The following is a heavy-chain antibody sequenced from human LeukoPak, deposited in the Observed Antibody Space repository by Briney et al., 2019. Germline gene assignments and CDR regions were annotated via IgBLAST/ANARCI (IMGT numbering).Heavy chain of an antibody. CDR1: AFTVSSNY. V-gene: IGHV3-21*01. Sequence: PGGSLRLSCAASAFTVSSNYMSWVRQAPGKGLEWVSSISSSSSYIYYADSVKGRFTISRDNAKNSLYLQMNSLRAEDTAVYYCARDSTGDYWGQGTLVTVSS. CDR3: ARDSTGDY. J-gene: IGHJ4*02. CDR2: ISSSSSYI. D-gene: IGHD4-11*01.